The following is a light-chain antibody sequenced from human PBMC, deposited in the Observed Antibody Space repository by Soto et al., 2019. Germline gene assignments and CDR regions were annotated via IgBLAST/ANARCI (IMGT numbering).Light chain of an antibody. CDR2: GAS. V-gene: IGKV3-15*01. J-gene: IGKJ1*01. CDR3: QQYNNWPRT. Sequence: EIVMTQSPATLSVSQGERATLSCRASQSVSSNLAWYQQKPGQAPRLLIYGASTGATGIPARFSGSGSGTEFTLTISSLQSEDFAVYYCQQYNNWPRTFGQGTKV. CDR1: QSVSSN.